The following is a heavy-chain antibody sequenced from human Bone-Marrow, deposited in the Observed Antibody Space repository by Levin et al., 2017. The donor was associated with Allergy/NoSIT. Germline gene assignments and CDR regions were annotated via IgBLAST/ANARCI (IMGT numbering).Heavy chain of an antibody. V-gene: IGHV3-7*01. J-gene: IGHJ4*02. Sequence: GGSLRLSCAASGFTFSNYWMTWVRQAPGKGLEWVASIKQDGSQRNYVDSLKGRFTVSRDNAKNSLYLQMNSLRVEDTAMYYSARSSWHNVVGDGSGVDYWGQGTLVTVSS. CDR3: ARSSWHNVVGDGSGVDY. D-gene: IGHD2-15*01. CDR1: GFTFSNYW. CDR2: IKQDGSQR.